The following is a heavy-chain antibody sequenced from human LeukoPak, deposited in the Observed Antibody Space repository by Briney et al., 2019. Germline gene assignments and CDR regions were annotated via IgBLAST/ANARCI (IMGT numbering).Heavy chain of an antibody. CDR3: ARPIRTQWQYDAFDI. J-gene: IGHJ3*02. Sequence: GGSLRLSCAASGFTFSSYAMHWVRQAPGKGLEWVAVISYDGSNKYYADSVKGRFTISRDNSKNTLYLQMNSLRAEDTAVYYCARPIRTQWQYDAFDIWGQGTMVTVPS. V-gene: IGHV3-30-3*01. D-gene: IGHD6-19*01. CDR1: GFTFSSYA. CDR2: ISYDGSNK.